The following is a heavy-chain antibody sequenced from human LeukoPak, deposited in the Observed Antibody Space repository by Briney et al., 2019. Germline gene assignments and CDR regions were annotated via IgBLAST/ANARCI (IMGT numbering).Heavy chain of an antibody. CDR3: ARDPYCGGDCSDIRNWFDP. V-gene: IGHV1-69*05. CDR2: IIPIFGTA. J-gene: IGHJ5*02. D-gene: IGHD2-21*02. CDR1: GGTFSSYA. Sequence: ASVKVSCKASGGTFSSYAISWVRQAPGQGLEWVGGIIPIFGTANYAQKFQGRVTITTDESTSTAYMELSSLRSEDTAVYYCARDPYCGGDCSDIRNWFDPWGQGTLVTVSS.